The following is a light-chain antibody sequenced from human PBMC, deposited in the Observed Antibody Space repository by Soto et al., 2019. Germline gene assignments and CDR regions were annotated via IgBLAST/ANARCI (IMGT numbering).Light chain of an antibody. CDR3: QQSYNAPNT. CDR1: QSISNY. J-gene: IGKJ2*01. V-gene: IGKV1-39*01. Sequence: DIQMTQSPSSLSASVGDRVTITCRASQSISNYLNWYQQKPGKAPKLLIYAASSLQSGVPLRFSGTGSGTDFTLSISSLQPEDFATYYCQQSYNAPNTFGQGTKVEI. CDR2: AAS.